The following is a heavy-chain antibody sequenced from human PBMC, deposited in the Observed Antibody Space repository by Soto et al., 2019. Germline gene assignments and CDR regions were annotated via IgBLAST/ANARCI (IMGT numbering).Heavy chain of an antibody. V-gene: IGHV1-46*01. CDR1: GYTFTSYY. D-gene: IGHD3-3*01. Sequence: DSVKVSCKTSGYTFTSYYMHWVRQAPGQGLEWMGIINPSGGSTSYAQKFQGRVTMTRDTSTSTVYMELSSLRSEDTAVYYCGRDSTFGVVSDYYYGMDVWGQGTTVNVSS. CDR3: GRDSTFGVVSDYYYGMDV. J-gene: IGHJ6*02. CDR2: INPSGGST.